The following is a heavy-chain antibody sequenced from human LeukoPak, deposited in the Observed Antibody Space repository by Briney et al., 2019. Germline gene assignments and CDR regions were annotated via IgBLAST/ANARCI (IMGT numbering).Heavy chain of an antibody. CDR2: LKSGGTDT. Sequence: GGSLRLSCAASGFTFSNYYMHWVRQAPGKGLVWVSRLKSGGTDTGYADSVKGRFTISRDNAKSTLYLQMNSLRAEDTAVYYCARENWYLDSWGQGTLVTVSS. CDR3: ARENWYLDS. D-gene: IGHD1-1*01. V-gene: IGHV3-74*01. CDR1: GFTFSNYY. J-gene: IGHJ4*02.